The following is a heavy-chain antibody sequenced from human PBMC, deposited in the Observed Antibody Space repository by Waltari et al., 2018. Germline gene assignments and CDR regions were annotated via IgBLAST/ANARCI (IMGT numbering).Heavy chain of an antibody. J-gene: IGHJ4*02. CDR2: ISSSSSTI. Sequence: EVQLVESGGGLVQPGGSLRLSCAASGFTFSSYSMNWVRQAPGKGLEWVSYISSSSSTIYYADSVKGRFTISRDNAKNSLYLQMNSLRAEDTAVYYCARDAGPGVVIPQGGYYWGQGTLVTVSS. CDR1: GFTFSSYS. V-gene: IGHV3-48*04. D-gene: IGHD2-21*01. CDR3: ARDAGPGVVIPQGGYY.